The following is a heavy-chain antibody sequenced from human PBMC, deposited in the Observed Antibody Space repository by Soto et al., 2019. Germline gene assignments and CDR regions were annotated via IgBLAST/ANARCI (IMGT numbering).Heavy chain of an antibody. CDR3: AKEDIVVVVAVGGMDV. D-gene: IGHD2-15*01. CDR2: ISYDGSNK. Sequence: QVQLVESGGGVVQPGRSLRLSCAASGFTFSSYGMHWVRQAPGKGLEWVAVISYDGSNKYYADSVKGRFTISRDNSKNTLYLQMNSPRAEDTAVYYGAKEDIVVVVAVGGMDVWGQGTTVTVSS. J-gene: IGHJ6*02. CDR1: GFTFSSYG. V-gene: IGHV3-30*18.